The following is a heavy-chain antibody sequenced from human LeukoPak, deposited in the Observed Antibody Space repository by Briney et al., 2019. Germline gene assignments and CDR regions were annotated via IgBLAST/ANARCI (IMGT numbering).Heavy chain of an antibody. D-gene: IGHD6-13*01. CDR1: GFPFSNYG. CDR3: ARDRGSSWTLDY. CDR2: NWYDGSNT. Sequence: GRSLRLSCAASGFPFSNYGMHWVRQAPGKGLEWLAVNWYDGSNTYYADSVKGRFTISRDNSKNTLSLQMNSLRAEDTAVYYCARDRGSSWTLDYWGQGALVSVSS. J-gene: IGHJ4*02. V-gene: IGHV3-33*01.